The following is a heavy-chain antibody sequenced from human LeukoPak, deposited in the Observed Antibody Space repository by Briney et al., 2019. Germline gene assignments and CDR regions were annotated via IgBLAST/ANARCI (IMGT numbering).Heavy chain of an antibody. Sequence: GGSLRLSCAASGFTFSNAWMSWVRQAPGKGLEWVGRIKSKTDGGTTDYAAPVKGRFTISRDDSKNTLYLQMNSLKTEDTAVYYCTTDPAVAGHFDYWGQGTLVTVSS. V-gene: IGHV3-15*01. CDR3: TTDPAVAGHFDY. J-gene: IGHJ4*02. CDR1: GFTFSNAW. CDR2: IKSKTDGGTT. D-gene: IGHD6-19*01.